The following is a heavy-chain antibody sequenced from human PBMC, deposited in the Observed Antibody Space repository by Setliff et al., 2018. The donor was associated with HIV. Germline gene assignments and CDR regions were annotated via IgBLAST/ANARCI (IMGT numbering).Heavy chain of an antibody. CDR2: INHSGRT. CDR3: ARVSSTYWYSIFRNYYYHMDV. CDR1: GGSFSDNY. Sequence: PPETLSLTCAVYGGSFSDNYWSWIRQSPGKGLEWIGEINHSGRTKYRPSLRSRISISVDTSKTQFSLKLISVTAADTAVYDCARVSSTYWYSIFRNYYYHMDVWGKVTTVTVSS. D-gene: IGHD2-8*02. J-gene: IGHJ6*03. V-gene: IGHV4-34*01.